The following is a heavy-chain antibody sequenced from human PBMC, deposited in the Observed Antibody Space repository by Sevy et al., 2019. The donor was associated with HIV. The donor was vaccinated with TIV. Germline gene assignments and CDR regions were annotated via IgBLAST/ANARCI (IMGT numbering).Heavy chain of an antibody. Sequence: ASVKVSCKASGYTFTGQYIHWVRQAPGQGLEWMGWINPNSGGTNYRQDFQGRVTLTRDTSITTAYMELSGLKSDDTAIYYCARDLRLRGYSYGSLDYWGQGTLVTVSS. CDR3: ARDLRLRGYSYGSLDY. V-gene: IGHV1-2*02. D-gene: IGHD5-18*01. CDR1: GYTFTGQY. CDR2: INPNSGGT. J-gene: IGHJ4*02.